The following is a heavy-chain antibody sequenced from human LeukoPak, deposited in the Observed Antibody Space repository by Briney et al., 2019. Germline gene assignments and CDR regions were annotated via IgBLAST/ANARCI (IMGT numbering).Heavy chain of an antibody. Sequence: GESLKISCKGSGYSFTSYWIGWVRQMPGKGLEWMGIIYPGGSDTRYSPSFQGQVTISADKSISTAYLQWSSLKASDTAMYHCARLPYYYGSGSYSGFDYWGQGTLVTVSS. D-gene: IGHD3-10*01. CDR1: GYSFTSYW. CDR2: IYPGGSDT. CDR3: ARLPYYYGSGSYSGFDY. J-gene: IGHJ4*02. V-gene: IGHV5-51*01.